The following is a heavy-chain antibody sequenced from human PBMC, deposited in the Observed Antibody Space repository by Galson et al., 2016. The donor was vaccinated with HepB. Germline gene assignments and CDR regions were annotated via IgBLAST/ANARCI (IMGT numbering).Heavy chain of an antibody. J-gene: IGHJ4*02. CDR1: GFTFSDYY. CDR3: ARGVSYDQFDC. D-gene: IGHD5-12*01. Sequence: SLRLSCAASGFTFSDYYMSWLRQTPGKGLEWISYITSNGTIYYAGSVTGRFTISRDNAKNSLYLQTNSLSAEDTAVYYCARGVSYDQFDCWGQGTLVTVSS. CDR2: ITSNGTI. V-gene: IGHV3-11*04.